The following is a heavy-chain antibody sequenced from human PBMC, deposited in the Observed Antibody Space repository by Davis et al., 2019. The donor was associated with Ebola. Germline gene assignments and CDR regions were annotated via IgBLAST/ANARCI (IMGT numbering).Heavy chain of an antibody. J-gene: IGHJ5*02. D-gene: IGHD3-16*01. Sequence: SETLSLTCRVSGGSFRSTRYYWSCSRQPPGKGLEWIGEINDSGSTNYNPYLKSRVTISVDTSKNQFSLKLSSVTAADTAVYYCAGGIHDYIWGSCHPWGQGTLVTVSS. CDR3: AGGIHDYIWGSCHP. CDR2: INDSGST. CDR1: GGSFRSTRYY. V-gene: IGHV4-34*01.